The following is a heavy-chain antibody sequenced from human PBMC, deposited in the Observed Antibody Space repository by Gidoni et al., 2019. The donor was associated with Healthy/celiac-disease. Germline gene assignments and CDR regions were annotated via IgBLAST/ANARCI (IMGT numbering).Heavy chain of an antibody. V-gene: IGHV3-30-3*01. CDR1: GFTFSSYA. CDR2: ISYDGSNK. Sequence: QVQLVESGGGVVQPGRSLRLSCAASGFTFSSYAMHWVRQAPGKGLEWVAVISYDGSNKYYADSVKGRFTISRDNFKNTLYLQMNSLRAEDTAVYYCARRYGTAVAGAGGDFDYWGQGTLVTVSS. D-gene: IGHD6-19*01. CDR3: ARRYGTAVAGAGGDFDY. J-gene: IGHJ4*02.